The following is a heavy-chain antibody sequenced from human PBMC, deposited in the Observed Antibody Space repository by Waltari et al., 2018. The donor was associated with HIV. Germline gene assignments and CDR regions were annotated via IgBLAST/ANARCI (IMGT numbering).Heavy chain of an antibody. CDR2: ISYDGSNK. J-gene: IGHJ4*02. D-gene: IGHD3-16*01. CDR1: GFTFSSYA. V-gene: IGHV3-30-3*01. Sequence: QPGRSLRLSCAASGFTFSSYAMHWVRQAPGKGLEWVAVISYDGSNKYYADSVKGRFTISRDNSKNTLYLQMNSLRAEDTAVYYCAREREGGYFDYWGQGTLVTVSS. CDR3: AREREGGYFDY.